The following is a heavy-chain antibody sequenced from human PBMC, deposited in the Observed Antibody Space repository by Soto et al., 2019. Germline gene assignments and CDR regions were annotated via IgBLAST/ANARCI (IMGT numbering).Heavy chain of an antibody. V-gene: IGHV1-8*01. J-gene: IGHJ6*02. CDR3: ARERTGTTSMDV. D-gene: IGHD1-1*01. CDR2: LNPNSGNT. CDR1: GYTFTSYD. Sequence: QVQLVQSGAEVKKPGASVKVSCKASGYTFTSYDINWVRQATGQGLEWMGWLNPNSGNTGYAQKFQGRVTMTRNTSMSTAYMELSSLRSEDTAVYYCARERTGTTSMDVWGQGTTVTVSS.